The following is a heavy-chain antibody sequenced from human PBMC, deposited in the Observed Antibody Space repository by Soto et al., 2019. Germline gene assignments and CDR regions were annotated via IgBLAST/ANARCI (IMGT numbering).Heavy chain of an antibody. D-gene: IGHD6-19*01. CDR1: GYSFTTYW. Sequence: EVQLVQSGADMRKPGESLKISCKASGYSFTTYWIGWVRQMPGKGLEWMGIIYPGDSDTRYSPSFQGQVTISADKFISTAYLQWSSLKASDTAMYYCARHIGPYSSGWYLGSAFDIWGQGTVVTVSS. J-gene: IGHJ3*02. CDR2: IYPGDSDT. CDR3: ARHIGPYSSGWYLGSAFDI. V-gene: IGHV5-51*01.